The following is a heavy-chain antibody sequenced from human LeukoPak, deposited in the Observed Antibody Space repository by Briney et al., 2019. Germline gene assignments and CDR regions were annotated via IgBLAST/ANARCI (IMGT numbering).Heavy chain of an antibody. CDR1: GFTVITND. V-gene: IGHV3-53*01. CDR3: ARGVEPLAANSLAY. CDR2: LYSDGNT. D-gene: IGHD1-14*01. J-gene: IGHJ4*02. Sequence: GGSLRLSCAASGFTVITNDMTWVRQAPGKGLEWVSILYSDGNTKYADSVQGRFTISRDNSKNTLYLEMNSLSPDDTAVYYCARGVEPLAANSLAYWGQGTLVTVSS.